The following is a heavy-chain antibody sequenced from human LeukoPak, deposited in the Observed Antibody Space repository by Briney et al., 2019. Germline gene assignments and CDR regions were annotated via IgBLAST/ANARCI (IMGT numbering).Heavy chain of an antibody. D-gene: IGHD3-9*01. J-gene: IGHJ3*02. Sequence: GGSLRLSCAASGFTFSSYAMSWVRQAPGKGLEWVANIKQDGSEKYYVDSVKGRFTISRDNAKNSLYLQMNSLRAEDTAVYYCARVRVLRYFDWGDAFDIWGQGTMVTVSS. V-gene: IGHV3-7*01. CDR2: IKQDGSEK. CDR1: GFTFSSYA. CDR3: ARVRVLRYFDWGDAFDI.